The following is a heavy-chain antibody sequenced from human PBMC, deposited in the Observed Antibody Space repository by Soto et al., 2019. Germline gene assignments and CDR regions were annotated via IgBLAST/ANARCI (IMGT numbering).Heavy chain of an antibody. D-gene: IGHD3-22*01. CDR3: AREHPETYYYDSSGYYRGYFDL. J-gene: IGHJ2*01. CDR2: IIPIFGTA. V-gene: IGHV1-69*01. CDR1: GGSFSSYA. Sequence: QVQLVQSGAEVKQPGSSVKLSCKASGGSFSSYAISWVRQAPGQGLEWMGGIIPIFGTANYAQTFQGRVPITADESMSTADMELSSLSSEDTAVYYCAREHPETYYYDSSGYYRGYFDLWGRGTLVTVSS.